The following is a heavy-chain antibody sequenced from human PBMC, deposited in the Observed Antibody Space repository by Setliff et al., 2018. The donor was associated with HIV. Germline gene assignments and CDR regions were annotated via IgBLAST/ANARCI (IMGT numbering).Heavy chain of an antibody. CDR2: IYHSGST. Sequence: SETLSLTCTVSGYSISSGYYWGWIRQPPGKGLEWIGNIYHSGSTDYSPSLKSRVTISVDTSKNQFSLRLSSVTAADTAVYYCASDISPDDGYNRLHYFDYWGQGTLVTVSS. D-gene: IGHD5-12*01. CDR3: ASDISPDDGYNRLHYFDY. J-gene: IGHJ4*02. CDR1: GYSISSGYY. V-gene: IGHV4-38-2*02.